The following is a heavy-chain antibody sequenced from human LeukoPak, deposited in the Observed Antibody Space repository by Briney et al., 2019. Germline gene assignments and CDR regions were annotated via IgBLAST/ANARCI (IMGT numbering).Heavy chain of an antibody. CDR3: ARDRNGDYQRDYDAFDI. CDR1: GFTFSSYS. CDR2: ISSSSSYI. D-gene: IGHD4-17*01. V-gene: IGHV3-21*01. J-gene: IGHJ3*02. Sequence: GGSLRLSCAASGFTFSSYSMNWVRQAPGKGLEWVSSISSSSSYIYYADSVKGRFAISRDNAKNSLYLQMNSLRVEDTAVYYCARDRNGDYQRDYDAFDIWGQGTMVTVSS.